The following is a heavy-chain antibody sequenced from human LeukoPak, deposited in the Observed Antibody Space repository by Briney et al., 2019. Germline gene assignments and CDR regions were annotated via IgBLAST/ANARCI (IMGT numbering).Heavy chain of an antibody. CDR2: IYYSGST. CDR1: GGSISRGGYY. Sequence: SQTLSLTCTVSGGSISRGGYYWSWIRQHPGKRLEWIGYIYYSGSTYYNPSLKSRVTISVGTSKNQFSLKLSSVTAADTAVYYCARVTQEWLLSTDYYYYYMDVWGKGTTVTVSS. J-gene: IGHJ6*03. CDR3: ARVTQEWLLSTDYYYYYMDV. V-gene: IGHV4-31*03. D-gene: IGHD3-3*01.